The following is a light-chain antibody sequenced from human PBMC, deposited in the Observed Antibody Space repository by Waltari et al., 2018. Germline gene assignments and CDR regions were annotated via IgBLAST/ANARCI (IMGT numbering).Light chain of an antibody. V-gene: IGKV3-20*01. CDR3: QHYVRLPAT. Sequence: DIVLTQSPGTLSLSLGERATLSCRASQSVSRTLAWYQQKPGQAPRLLIYDASTRATGIPYRFSGSGSGTDFSLTISRLEPDDFAVYYCQHYVRLPATFGQGTTVEI. J-gene: IGKJ1*01. CDR1: QSVSRT. CDR2: DAS.